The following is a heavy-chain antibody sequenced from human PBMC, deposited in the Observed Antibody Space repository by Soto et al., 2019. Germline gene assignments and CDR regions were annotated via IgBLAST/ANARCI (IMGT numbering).Heavy chain of an antibody. Sequence: SETLSLTCAVYGGSFSGYYWSWIRQHPGKGLERIGYIYYSGSTYYNPSLKSRVTISVDTSKNQFSLKLSSVTAADTAVYYCARVPAQDYGDYGVFDYWGQGTLVTVSS. CDR1: GGSFSGYY. D-gene: IGHD4-17*01. CDR2: IYYSGST. CDR3: ARVPAQDYGDYGVFDY. V-gene: IGHV4-31*11. J-gene: IGHJ4*02.